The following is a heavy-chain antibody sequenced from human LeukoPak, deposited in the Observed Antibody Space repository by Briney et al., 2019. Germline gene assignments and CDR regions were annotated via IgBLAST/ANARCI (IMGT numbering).Heavy chain of an antibody. V-gene: IGHV4-61*01. Sequence: SETLSLTCTVSGGSVSSSSYYWSWIRQPPGKGLEWIGYIYYSGSTNYNPSLKSRVTISVDTSKNQFSLKLSSVTAADTAVYYCARDRLYRGYSCGFDYWGQGTLVTVSS. CDR1: GGSVSSSSYY. D-gene: IGHD5-18*01. CDR2: IYYSGST. CDR3: ARDRLYRGYSCGFDY. J-gene: IGHJ4*02.